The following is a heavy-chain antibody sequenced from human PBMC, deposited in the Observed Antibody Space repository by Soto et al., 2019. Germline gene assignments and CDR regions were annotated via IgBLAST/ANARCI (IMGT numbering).Heavy chain of an antibody. D-gene: IGHD2-2*01. J-gene: IGHJ4*02. CDR3: ARERDIVVVPAAMPDY. V-gene: IGHV1-46*01. Sequence: ASVKVSCKASGYTFTSYYMHWVRQAPGQGLEWMGIINPSGGSTSYAQKFQGRVTMTRDTSTSTVYMELSSLRSEDTAVYYCARERDIVVVPAAMPDYWGQGTLVTVSS. CDR2: INPSGGST. CDR1: GYTFTSYY.